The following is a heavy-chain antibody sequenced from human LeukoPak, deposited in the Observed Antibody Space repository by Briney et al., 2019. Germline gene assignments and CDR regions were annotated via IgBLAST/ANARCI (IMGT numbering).Heavy chain of an antibody. J-gene: IGHJ6*02. CDR1: GFTFSSYG. CDR3: ARERTYYYYGMDV. V-gene: IGHV3-33*01. Sequence: GGSLRLSCAASGFTFSSYGMHWVRQAPGKWLEWVAVIWYDGSNKYYADSVKGRFTISRDNSKNTLYLQMNSLRAEDTAVYYCARERTYYYYGMDVWGQGTTVTVSS. CDR2: IWYDGSNK.